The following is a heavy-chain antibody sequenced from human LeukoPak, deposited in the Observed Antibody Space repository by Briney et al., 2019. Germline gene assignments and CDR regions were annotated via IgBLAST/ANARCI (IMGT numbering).Heavy chain of an antibody. CDR3: AKVGISGSPMES. D-gene: IGHD3-10*01. J-gene: IGHJ6*02. CDR2: ISYDGSNK. Sequence: GGSLRLSCAASGFTFSSYAMHWVRQAPGKGLEWVAVISYDGSNKYYADSVKGRFTISRDNSKNTVYLQMNSLRAEDTAVYYCAKVGISGSPMESWGQGTTVTVSS. CDR1: GFTFSSYA. V-gene: IGHV3-30-3*01.